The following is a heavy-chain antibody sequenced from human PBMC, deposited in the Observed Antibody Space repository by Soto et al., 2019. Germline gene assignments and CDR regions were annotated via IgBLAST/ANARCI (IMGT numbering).Heavy chain of an antibody. CDR1: GFSFSSYD. Sequence: EVQLVQSGGGLVQPGGSLSLSCAASGFSFSSYDMHWVRQPTGKGLEWVSAIGTAGDTLYTGSVRGRFTISRENAKNSLYLQMNSLGAEDTAVYYCTRGRGQDFDYWGQGTLVTVSS. CDR2: IGTAGDT. V-gene: IGHV3-13*01. J-gene: IGHJ4*02. CDR3: TRGRGQDFDY.